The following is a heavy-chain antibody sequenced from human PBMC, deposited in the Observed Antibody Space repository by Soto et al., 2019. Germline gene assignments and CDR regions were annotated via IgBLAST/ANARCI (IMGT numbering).Heavy chain of an antibody. CDR3: ETTRNWNAGRYYYCIDV. V-gene: IGHV1-69*12. D-gene: IGHD1-1*01. Sequence: QVQLVQSGAEVKKPGSSVKVSCKASGGTFSSYAISWVRQAPGQGLEWMGGIIPIFGTADYAQKFQGRVTITADESMSTAYMELSSLRSEDTAVYYCETTRNWNAGRYYYCIDVWGQGTTVTVSS. J-gene: IGHJ6*02. CDR1: GGTFSSYA. CDR2: IIPIFGTA.